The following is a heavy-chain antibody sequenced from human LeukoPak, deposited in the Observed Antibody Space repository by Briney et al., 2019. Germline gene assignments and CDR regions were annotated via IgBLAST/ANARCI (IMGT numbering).Heavy chain of an antibody. CDR3: ARSTTGLRFLEWLNDAFDI. CDR1: GGTFSSYA. CDR2: IIPIFGTA. J-gene: IGHJ3*02. Sequence: SVKVSCKASGGTFSSYAISWVRQAPGQGLEWMGGIIPIFGTANYAQKFQGRVTITTDESTSTAYMELSSLRSEDTAVYYCARSTTGLRFLEWLNDAFDIWGQGTMVTVSS. D-gene: IGHD3-3*01. V-gene: IGHV1-69*05.